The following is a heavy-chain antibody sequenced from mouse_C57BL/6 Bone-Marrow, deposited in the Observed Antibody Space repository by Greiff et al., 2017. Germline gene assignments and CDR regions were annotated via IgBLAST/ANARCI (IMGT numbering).Heavy chain of an antibody. D-gene: IGHD3-2*02. Sequence: EVKLQESEGGLVQPGSSMKLSCTASGFTFSDYYMAWVRQVPEKGLEWVANINYDGSSTYYLDSLKSRFIISRDNAKNSLYLQMSSLKSEDTATYYGARAARQLRLGWYVDVWGTGTTVTVSS. J-gene: IGHJ1*03. CDR1: GFTFSDYY. CDR2: INYDGSST. CDR3: ARAARQLRLGWYVDV. V-gene: IGHV5-16*01.